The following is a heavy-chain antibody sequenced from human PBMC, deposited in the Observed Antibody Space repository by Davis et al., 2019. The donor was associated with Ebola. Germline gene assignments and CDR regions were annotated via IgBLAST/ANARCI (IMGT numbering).Heavy chain of an antibody. CDR1: GYTFTAYF. D-gene: IGHD5-12*01. J-gene: IGHJ4*02. CDR3: ARFGGYDLDF. CDR2: INSKIGET. V-gene: IGHV1-2*06. Sequence: ASVTVSCKASGYTFTAYFMHWVRQAPGQGLEWMGRINSKIGETDYAQKFQGRVTMTRDTSIRTVYMEVSSLRFDDTAIYYCARFGGYDLDFWGQGTLVTVSS.